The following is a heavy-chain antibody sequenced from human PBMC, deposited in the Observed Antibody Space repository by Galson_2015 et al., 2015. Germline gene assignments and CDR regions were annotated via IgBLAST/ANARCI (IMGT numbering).Heavy chain of an antibody. J-gene: IGHJ4*02. CDR2: ISFDGSNR. D-gene: IGHD3-16*01. CDR1: GFTFSNYG. V-gene: IGHV3-30*18. CDR3: AKVSGVLTPFDY. Sequence: SLRLSCAASGFTFSNYGMHWVRQAPGKGLEWVALISFDGSNRNYADSVKGRFTISRDNSNNTLYLQMNGLRPEDTAVYYCAKVSGVLTPFDYWGQGTLVTVSS.